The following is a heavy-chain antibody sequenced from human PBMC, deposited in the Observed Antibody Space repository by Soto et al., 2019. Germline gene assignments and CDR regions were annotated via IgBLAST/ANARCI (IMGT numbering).Heavy chain of an antibody. V-gene: IGHV3-72*01. Sequence: EVQLVESGGGLVEPGGSLRLSCAASGFIFSDHYMDWVRQAPGKGLEWIGRVRDKANGYTTEYAASVRVRFTVSRDDSKNSLELHMNSVQIEDTAMYYCVRNLASCGTYYVDYWGQGTLVTVSS. D-gene: IGHD1-26*01. J-gene: IGHJ4*02. CDR2: VRDKANGYTT. CDR1: GFIFSDHY. CDR3: VRNLASCGTYYVDY.